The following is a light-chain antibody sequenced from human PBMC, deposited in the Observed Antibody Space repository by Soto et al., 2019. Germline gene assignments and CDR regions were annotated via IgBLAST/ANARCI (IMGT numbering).Light chain of an antibody. J-gene: IGLJ2*01. Sequence: QSVLTQPASVSGSPGQSITISCTGTTSDIGGYNYVSWYQQHPGKAPKLMIYDVSNRPSGVSDRFSGSKSGNTASLTISVLQAEDEADYYCSSFTDTNTYVVLGGGTKLTVL. CDR1: TSDIGGYNY. V-gene: IGLV2-14*01. CDR2: DVS. CDR3: SSFTDTNTYVV.